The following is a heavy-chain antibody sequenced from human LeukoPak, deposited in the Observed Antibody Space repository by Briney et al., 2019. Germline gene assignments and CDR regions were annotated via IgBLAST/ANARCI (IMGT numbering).Heavy chain of an antibody. J-gene: IGHJ4*02. CDR3: ARVRYRLAETYIDY. D-gene: IGHD3-16*01. CDR2: INPNSGDT. V-gene: IGHV1-2*02. Sequence: ASVKVSCKASGHTLTGYYMHWVRQAPGQGLEWMGWINPNSGDTNYAQKFQGRVTMTRDTSVSTAYMELSRLRSDDTAVYYCARVRYRLAETYIDYWGQGTLVTVSS. CDR1: GHTLTGYY.